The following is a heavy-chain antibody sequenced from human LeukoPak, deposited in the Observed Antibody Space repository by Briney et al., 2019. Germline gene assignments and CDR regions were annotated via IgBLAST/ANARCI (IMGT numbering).Heavy chain of an antibody. CDR1: GYTLTELS. CDR3: ATVPRYNPLHFDY. V-gene: IGHV1-24*01. J-gene: IGHJ4*02. D-gene: IGHD1-1*01. Sequence: ASVKVSCKVSGYTLTELSMHWVRQAPGKGLEWMGGSDPEDGETIYAQKFQGRVTMTEDTSTDTAYMELSSLRSEDTAVYYCATVPRYNPLHFDYWGQGTLVTVSS. CDR2: SDPEDGET.